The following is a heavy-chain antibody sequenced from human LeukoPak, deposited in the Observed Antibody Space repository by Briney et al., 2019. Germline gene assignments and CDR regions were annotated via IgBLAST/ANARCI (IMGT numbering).Heavy chain of an antibody. D-gene: IGHD3-22*01. CDR1: GYTFTSYY. CDR3: ARNLLAGYYYDSSGYYSP. CDR2: INPSGGST. V-gene: IGHV1-46*01. Sequence: ASVKVSCKASGYTFTSYYMHWVRQAPGQGLEWMGIINPSGGSTSYAQKFQGRVTMTRDTSTSTVYMELSSLRSEDTAVYYCARNLLAGYYYDSSGYYSPWGQGTLVTVSS. J-gene: IGHJ5*02.